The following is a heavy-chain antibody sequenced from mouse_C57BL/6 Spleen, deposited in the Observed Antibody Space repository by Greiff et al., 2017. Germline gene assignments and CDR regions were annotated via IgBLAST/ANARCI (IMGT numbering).Heavy chain of an antibody. D-gene: IGHD6-1*01. J-gene: IGHJ2*01. CDR3: ARTSFFDY. V-gene: IGHV1-54*01. Sequence: QVQLQQSGAELVRPGTSVKVSCKASGYAFTNYLIEWVKQRPGQGLEWIGVINPGSGGTNYNEKFKGKATLTADKSSSTAYMQLSSLTSEAAAVYFCARTSFFDYWGQGTTLTVSS. CDR2: INPGSGGT. CDR1: GYAFTNYL.